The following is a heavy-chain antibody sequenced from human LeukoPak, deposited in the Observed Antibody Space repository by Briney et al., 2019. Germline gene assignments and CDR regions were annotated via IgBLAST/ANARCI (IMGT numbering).Heavy chain of an antibody. D-gene: IGHD1-1*01. V-gene: IGHV1-69*05. J-gene: IGHJ6*03. CDR2: IIPIFGTA. CDR1: GGTFSSYA. Sequence: SVKVSCKASGGTFSSYAISWVRQAPGQGLDWMGGIIPIFGTANYAQEFQGRVTITTDESTSTAYMELSSLRSEDTAVYYCARLDYYYYYMDVWGKGTTVTVSS. CDR3: ARLDYYYYYMDV.